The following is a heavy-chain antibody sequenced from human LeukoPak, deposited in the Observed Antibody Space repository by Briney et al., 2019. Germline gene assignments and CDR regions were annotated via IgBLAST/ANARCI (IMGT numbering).Heavy chain of an antibody. CDR3: AGSQGGYWTSFDY. CDR2: IYYSGST. J-gene: IGHJ4*02. CDR1: GGSISSYY. V-gene: IGHV4-59*08. Sequence: SETLSLTCTVSGGSISSYYWSWIRQPPGKGLEWIGYIYYSGSTNYNPSLKSRVTISVDTSKNQFSLKLSSVTAADTAVYYCAGSQGGYWTSFDYWGQGTLVTVSS. D-gene: IGHD3-22*01.